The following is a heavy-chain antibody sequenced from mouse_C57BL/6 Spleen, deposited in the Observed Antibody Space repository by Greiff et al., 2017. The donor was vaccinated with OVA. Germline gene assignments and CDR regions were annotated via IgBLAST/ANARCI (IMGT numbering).Heavy chain of an antibody. V-gene: IGHV2-9-1*01. D-gene: IGHD2-4*01. CDR3: ARRRDEYDEGGFDY. Sequence: VKLMESGPGPVAPSQSLSITCTVSGFSLTSYAISWVRQPPGKGLEWLGVIWTGGGTNYNSALKSRLSISKDNSKSQVCLKMNSLQTDDTARYYWARRRDEYDEGGFDYWGQGTTLTVSS. CDR1: GFSLTSYA. CDR2: IWTGGGT. J-gene: IGHJ2*01.